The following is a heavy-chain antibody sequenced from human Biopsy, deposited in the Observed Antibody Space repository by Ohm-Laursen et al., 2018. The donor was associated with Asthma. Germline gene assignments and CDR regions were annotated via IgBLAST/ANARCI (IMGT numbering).Heavy chain of an antibody. CDR3: ARQKLVAAEGPFEV. J-gene: IGHJ3*01. Sequence: GTLSLTCTVSGGSISSNFYYWGWIRQPPGKGREWIGNIYKSGQVYYNLSLKSRVTISVDTSKNQFSLQLRSVTAADTAVYYCARQKLVAAEGPFEVWGQGTMVIVSS. V-gene: IGHV4-39*01. CDR2: IYKSGQV. D-gene: IGHD1-26*01. CDR1: GGSISSNFYY.